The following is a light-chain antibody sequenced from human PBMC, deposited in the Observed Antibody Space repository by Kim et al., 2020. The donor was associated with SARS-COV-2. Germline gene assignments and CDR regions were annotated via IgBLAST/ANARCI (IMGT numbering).Light chain of an antibody. J-gene: IGKJ4*01. CDR1: LSVSSN. CDR3: QQYNNWPLT. CDR2: VAS. Sequence: PGEKPTLSCRASLSVSSNLSWYQQKPDQAPRLLIYVASTRATGIPARFSGSGSGTEFTLTISSLQSEDFAVYYCQQYNNWPLTFGGGTKVDIK. V-gene: IGKV3-15*01.